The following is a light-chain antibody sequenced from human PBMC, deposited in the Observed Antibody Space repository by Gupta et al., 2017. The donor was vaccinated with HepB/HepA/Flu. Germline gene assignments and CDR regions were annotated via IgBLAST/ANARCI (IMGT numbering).Light chain of an antibody. CDR1: QSLPSEL. V-gene: IGKV3-20*01. CDR3: HHYGRGRDT. CDR2: RAS. J-gene: IGKJ2*01. Sequence: DIVLTQSPGTLSLSAGDRATLSCRASQSLPSELLAWYQQRPGQAPRLLIFRASFRATGVPDRFSGRGAGTDFTLTIGRVEPEDVGMYYCHHYGRGRDTFGQGTKLQIK.